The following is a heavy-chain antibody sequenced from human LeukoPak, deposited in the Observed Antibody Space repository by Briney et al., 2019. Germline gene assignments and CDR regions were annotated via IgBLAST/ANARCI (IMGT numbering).Heavy chain of an antibody. CDR1: GGSINSNY. D-gene: IGHD3-10*01. Sequence: SETLSLTCSVSGGSINSNYWSWIRQPPGKVLEWSGHNYYSGSTNYNSSFKSRVTISVDKSKNQFSLKLSSLTAADTAVYYCAKSNGYGLVDIWGQGTIVTVSS. V-gene: IGHV4-59*12. CDR2: NYYSGST. J-gene: IGHJ3*02. CDR3: AKSNGYGLVDI.